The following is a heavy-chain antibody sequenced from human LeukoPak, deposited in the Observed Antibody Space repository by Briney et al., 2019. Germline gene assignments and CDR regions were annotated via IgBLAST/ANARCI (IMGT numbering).Heavy chain of an antibody. CDR2: ISRSSSII. CDR1: GFTFSSYD. V-gene: IGHV3-48*01. D-gene: IGHD3-22*01. Sequence: PGGSLRLSCAASGFTFSSYDMNWVRQAPGKGLEWVSYISRSSSIIYYADSVKGRFTISRDNAKNSLYLQMNSLRGEDTAVYYCARDRYDSSRYYHYWGQGTLATVSA. J-gene: IGHJ4*02. CDR3: ARDRYDSSRYYHY.